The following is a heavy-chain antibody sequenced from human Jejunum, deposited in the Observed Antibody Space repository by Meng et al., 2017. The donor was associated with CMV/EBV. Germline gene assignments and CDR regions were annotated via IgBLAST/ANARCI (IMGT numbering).Heavy chain of an antibody. V-gene: IGHV1-18*01. CDR3: ARFNCSSTSCPHVLFDY. D-gene: IGHD2-2*01. Sequence: QVQLVQSGAEVKKPGASVKVSCEASGFIFTSYAISWVRQAPGQGLQYMGWISAYNGNTNYAQELQGRVTMTTDTSTSTAYMELRSLRFDDTAVYYCARFNCSSTSCPHVLFDYWGQGTMVTVSS. J-gene: IGHJ4*02. CDR2: ISAYNGNT. CDR1: GFIFTSYA.